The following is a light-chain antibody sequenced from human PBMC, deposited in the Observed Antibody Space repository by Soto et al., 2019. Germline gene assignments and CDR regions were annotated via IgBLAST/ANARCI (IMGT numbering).Light chain of an antibody. V-gene: IGKV3-15*01. J-gene: IGKJ2*01. CDR2: GAS. CDR3: QQYHSGPNT. CDR1: QSVTTN. Sequence: ETVLTQSPATLSVSPGERATFSCKASQSVTTNLAWYQQKPGQVPRLLIYGASTRASGIPARFSGSGSGTEFTLSISSLQSEDFASYHCQQYHSGPNTFGQGTKLEIK.